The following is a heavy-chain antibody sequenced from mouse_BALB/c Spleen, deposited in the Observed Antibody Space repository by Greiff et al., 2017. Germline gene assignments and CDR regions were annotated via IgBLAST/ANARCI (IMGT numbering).Heavy chain of an antibody. J-gene: IGHJ4*01. Sequence: VQLQQSGPSLVKPSQSLSLTCSVTGYSITSGYWNWIRKFPGNKLEYIGYISYSGGTYYYPSLKSRISITRDTSTNQYYLQLNSGTTEDTATYYCAGERDYGNPAMDYWGQGTSVTVSS. CDR1: GYSITSGY. V-gene: IGHV3-8*02. D-gene: IGHD2-1*01. CDR2: ISYSGGT. CDR3: AGERDYGNPAMDY.